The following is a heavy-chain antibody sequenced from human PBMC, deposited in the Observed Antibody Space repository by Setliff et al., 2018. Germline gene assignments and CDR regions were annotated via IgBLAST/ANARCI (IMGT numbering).Heavy chain of an antibody. D-gene: IGHD3-3*01. Sequence: SETLSLTCAVSGYSISSGYYWGWIRQPPGKGLEWIGSIYHSGSTYYNPSLKSRVTISVDTSKNQFSLKLSSVTAADTAVYYCARTDDYYNFYAYWGQRTLVTVSS. J-gene: IGHJ4*02. CDR1: GYSISSGYY. V-gene: IGHV4-38-2*01. CDR3: ARTDDYYNFYAY. CDR2: IYHSGST.